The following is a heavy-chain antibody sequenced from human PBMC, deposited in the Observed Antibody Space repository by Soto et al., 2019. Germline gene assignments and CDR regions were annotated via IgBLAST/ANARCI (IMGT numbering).Heavy chain of an antibody. D-gene: IGHD2-21*01. CDR3: ARVNEFGGNSDAFDI. J-gene: IGHJ3*02. V-gene: IGHV1-69*14. Sequence: QVHLVQSGAEVKKPGSSVKVSCKASGGTFSSSSLNWVRQAPGQGFQWMGGILPFFGTADYAQSFQGRLTISADKSTSTVYMELNSLKSDDTAVYFCARVNEFGGNSDAFDIWGQGTLVTVSP. CDR1: GGTFSSSS. CDR2: ILPFFGTA.